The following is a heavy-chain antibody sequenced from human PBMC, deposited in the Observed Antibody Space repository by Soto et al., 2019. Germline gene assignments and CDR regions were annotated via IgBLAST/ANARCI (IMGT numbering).Heavy chain of an antibody. CDR3: AKDTARPRFYFDY. J-gene: IGHJ4*02. Sequence: PGGSMRLSCAASGFTFSSYAMSWVRQAPGKGLEWVSAISGSGGSTYYADSVKGRFTISRDNSKNTLYLQMNSLRAEDTAVYYCAKDTARPRFYFDYWGQGTLVTGSS. V-gene: IGHV3-23*01. D-gene: IGHD6-6*01. CDR1: GFTFSSYA. CDR2: ISGSGGST.